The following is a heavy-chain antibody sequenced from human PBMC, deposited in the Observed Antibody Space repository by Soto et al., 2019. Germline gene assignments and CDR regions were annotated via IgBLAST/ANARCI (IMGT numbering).Heavy chain of an antibody. CDR2: ISSSSSYI. CDR3: ARDRRVSLYYDSSGYYGAFDI. Sequence: PGGSLRLCCAASAFTFSSYRMNSISHTAGNGLEWGSYISSSSSYISYADSVKGRFTISRDNAKNSLYLQMNSLRAEDTAVYYCARDRRVSLYYDSSGYYGAFDIWGRGTMVTVSS. J-gene: IGHJ3*02. V-gene: IGHV3-21*01. CDR1: AFTFSSYR. D-gene: IGHD3-22*01.